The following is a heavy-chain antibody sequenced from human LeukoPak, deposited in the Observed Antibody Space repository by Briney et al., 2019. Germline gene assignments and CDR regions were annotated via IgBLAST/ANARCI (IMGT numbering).Heavy chain of an antibody. CDR3: ARDGFGTGSN. D-gene: IGHD3-16*01. J-gene: IGHJ4*02. V-gene: IGHV3-7*03. CDR2: IKQDGSEK. CDR1: GLTLSNYW. Sequence: GGSLRLSCAASGLTLSNYWMDWVRQAPGKGLEWVANIKQDGSEKNYVDSVKGRFIISRDNAKNSLYLQMSTLRADDTAVYYCARDGFGTGSNWGQGTLVTVSS.